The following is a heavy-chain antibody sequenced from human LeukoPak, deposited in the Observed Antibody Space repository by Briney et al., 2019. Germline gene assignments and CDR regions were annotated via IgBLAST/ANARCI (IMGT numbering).Heavy chain of an antibody. CDR3: ATMPPRGGRGDTPDY. Sequence: ASVKVSCKASGYTFTNHDTNWVRQATGQGLEWMGWVNPNSGNLGYAQKFQGRITMTWDTSISTAYLELSSLRSEDTAMYYCATMPPRGGRGDTPDYWGQGTLVTVSS. D-gene: IGHD3-10*01. V-gene: IGHV1-8*01. J-gene: IGHJ4*02. CDR2: VNPNSGNL. CDR1: GYTFTNHD.